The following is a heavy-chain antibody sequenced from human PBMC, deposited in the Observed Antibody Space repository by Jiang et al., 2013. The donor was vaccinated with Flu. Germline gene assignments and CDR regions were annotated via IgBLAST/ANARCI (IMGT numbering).Heavy chain of an antibody. CDR2: ISGSGSSI. D-gene: IGHD1-1*01. V-gene: IGHV3-11*04. CDR3: ARDRYLSHFDL. J-gene: IGHJ2*01. Sequence: ISYISGSGSSIYYANSVKGRFTISSDTARNSLFLQMNSLRAEDTAVYFCARDRYLSHFDLWGRGTLVTVSS.